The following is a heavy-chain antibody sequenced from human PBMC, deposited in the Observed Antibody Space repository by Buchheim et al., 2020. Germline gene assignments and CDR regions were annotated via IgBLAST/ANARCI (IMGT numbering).Heavy chain of an antibody. CDR3: ARVKGYCSGGSCYSSTVDY. V-gene: IGHV3-23*04. CDR2: FSGSGDRT. D-gene: IGHD2-15*01. Sequence: EVQLVESGGGLVQPGGSLRLSCAASGFTLSNYAMSWVRQAPGKGLEWVSSFSGSGDRTYYTDSVKGRFTISRDNAKNSLYLQMNSLRAEDTAVYYCARVKGYCSGGSCYSSTVDYWGQGTL. J-gene: IGHJ4*02. CDR1: GFTLSNYA.